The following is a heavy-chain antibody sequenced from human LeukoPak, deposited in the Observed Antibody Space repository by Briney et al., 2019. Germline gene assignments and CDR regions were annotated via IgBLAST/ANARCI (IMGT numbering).Heavy chain of an antibody. Sequence: ASVNVSCKASGYTFTNYAMHWVRQAPGQRLEWMGWINTGNGNTKYSQEFQGRVTITRDTSANTAYMELSSLRSEDMAVYYCARAVKYRSGPLTDLLPYYFDYWGQGTLVTVSS. J-gene: IGHJ4*02. V-gene: IGHV1-3*03. CDR2: INTGNGNT. D-gene: IGHD6-19*01. CDR3: ARAVKYRSGPLTDLLPYYFDY. CDR1: GYTFTNYA.